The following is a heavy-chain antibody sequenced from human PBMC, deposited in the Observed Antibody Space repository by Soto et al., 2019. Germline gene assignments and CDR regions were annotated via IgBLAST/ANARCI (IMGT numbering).Heavy chain of an antibody. Sequence: GGSLRLSCAASGFAFISYNMKWVRQAPGKGLEWVSSISSSSSYRYYADSVKGRFTISRDNAKNSLYLQMNSLRAEDTAVYYCARDAGQGAGMDVWGQGTTVTVSS. V-gene: IGHV3-21*01. CDR1: GFAFISYN. CDR3: ARDAGQGAGMDV. J-gene: IGHJ6*02. CDR2: ISSSSSYR.